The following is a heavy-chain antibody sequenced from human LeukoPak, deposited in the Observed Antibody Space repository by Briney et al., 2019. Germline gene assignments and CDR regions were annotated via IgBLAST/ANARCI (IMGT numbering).Heavy chain of an antibody. CDR1: GYSFTSYW. J-gene: IGHJ4*02. Sequence: GESLKISCKGSGYSFTSYWIAWVRQMPGEGLEWMGTIYPGGSDTRYSPSFQGQVTISADKSISTAYLQWSSLKASDTAMYYCARRGDGDNSAIRSFDYWGQGTLVIVSS. CDR3: ARRGDGDNSAIRSFDY. V-gene: IGHV5-51*01. CDR2: IYPGGSDT. D-gene: IGHD5-24*01.